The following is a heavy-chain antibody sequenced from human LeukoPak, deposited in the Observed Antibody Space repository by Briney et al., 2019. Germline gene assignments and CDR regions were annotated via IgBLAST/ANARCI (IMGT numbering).Heavy chain of an antibody. V-gene: IGHV4-59*01. CDR2: IYYSGST. CDR3: ARIPSEYYYYYYGMDV. J-gene: IGHJ6*02. D-gene: IGHD2-2*01. CDR1: GGSISSYY. Sequence: SETLSLTCTVSGGSISSYYWSWIRQPPGKGLEWIGYIYYSGSTNYNPSLKSRATISVDTSKNQFSLKLSSVTAADTAVYYCARIPSEYYYYYYGMDVWGQGTTVTVSS.